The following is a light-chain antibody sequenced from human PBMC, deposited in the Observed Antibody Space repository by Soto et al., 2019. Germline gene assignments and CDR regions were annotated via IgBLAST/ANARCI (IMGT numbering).Light chain of an antibody. Sequence: EVVLTQSQDTLSLSPGERASLSCRASQSVSTFLAWYQQKPGQAPRLLIYDASNRATGIPARFSGSGSGTDFTLTISSLEPEDFAVYYCQHYSSSPTTFGQGTKVDIK. CDR2: DAS. CDR1: QSVSTF. CDR3: QHYSSSPTT. J-gene: IGKJ1*01. V-gene: IGKV3-11*01.